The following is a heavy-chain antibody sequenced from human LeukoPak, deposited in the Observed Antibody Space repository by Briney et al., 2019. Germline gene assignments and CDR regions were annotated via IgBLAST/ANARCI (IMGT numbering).Heavy chain of an antibody. Sequence: GGSLIFSCAASGFTFSSYAMSWLRQAPGKGLEWVSAISGSGGSTYYADSVKGRFTISRDNSKNTLYLQMNSLRAEDTAVYYCAKNIGYGGNSVDYWGQGTLVTVSS. V-gene: IGHV3-23*01. CDR2: ISGSGGST. D-gene: IGHD4-23*01. CDR3: AKNIGYGGNSVDY. CDR1: GFTFSSYA. J-gene: IGHJ4*02.